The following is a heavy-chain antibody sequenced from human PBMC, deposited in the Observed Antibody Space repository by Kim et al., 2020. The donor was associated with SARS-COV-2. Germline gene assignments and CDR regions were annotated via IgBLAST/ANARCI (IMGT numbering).Heavy chain of an antibody. V-gene: IGHV4-30-4*01. Sequence: SETLSLTCTVSGGSISSGDYYWSWIRQPPGKGLEWIGYIYYSGSTYYNPSLKSRVTISVDTSKNQFSLKLSSVTAADTAVYYCAREPSAGTTSPYFDYWGQGTLVTVSS. D-gene: IGHD1-7*01. J-gene: IGHJ4*02. CDR1: GGSISSGDYY. CDR3: AREPSAGTTSPYFDY. CDR2: IYYSGST.